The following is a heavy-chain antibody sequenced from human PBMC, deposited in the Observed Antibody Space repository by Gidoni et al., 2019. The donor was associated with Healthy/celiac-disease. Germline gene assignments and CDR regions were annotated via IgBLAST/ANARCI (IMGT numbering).Heavy chain of an antibody. V-gene: IGHV3-23*01. CDR3: AKDRSRGSTGALFDY. D-gene: IGHD2-2*01. J-gene: IGHJ4*02. Sequence: EVQLLASGGGLVQPGGSLRLSCAASGVTSSSYAMRWVRQAPGTGLEWVSAISGSGGSTYYADSVKGRFTISRDNSKNTLYLQMNSLRAEDTAVYYCAKDRSRGSTGALFDYWGQGTLVTVSS. CDR1: GVTSSSYA. CDR2: ISGSGGST.